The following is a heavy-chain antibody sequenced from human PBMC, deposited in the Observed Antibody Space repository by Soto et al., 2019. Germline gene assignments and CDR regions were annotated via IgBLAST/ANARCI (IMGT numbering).Heavy chain of an antibody. Sequence: SETLSLTCTVSGDSISTYSWNWIRQPPGGGLEWIGYIYYSGSASYNPSLESRISISIDTSKNQFSLRLRSVTAADTAMYYCARFWSGYYGLDVWGQGTTVTVSS. CDR2: IYYSGSA. CDR3: ARFWSGYYGLDV. J-gene: IGHJ6*02. V-gene: IGHV4-59*01. CDR1: GDSISTYS. D-gene: IGHD3-3*01.